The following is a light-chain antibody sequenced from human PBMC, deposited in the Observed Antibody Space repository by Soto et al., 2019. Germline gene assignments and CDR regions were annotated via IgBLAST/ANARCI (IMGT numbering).Light chain of an antibody. CDR2: AAS. CDR3: QHYSFSSYT. V-gene: IGKV3-20*01. J-gene: IGKJ2*01. Sequence: EIVLTQSPGTLSLSPGERATLSCRASQSVDSNYLAWYQQRLGQAPRLLTHAASSRATGIPDRFSGSGSGTDFSLTISRLEPEDFAVYYCQHYSFSSYTFGQGTKLEIK. CDR1: QSVDSNY.